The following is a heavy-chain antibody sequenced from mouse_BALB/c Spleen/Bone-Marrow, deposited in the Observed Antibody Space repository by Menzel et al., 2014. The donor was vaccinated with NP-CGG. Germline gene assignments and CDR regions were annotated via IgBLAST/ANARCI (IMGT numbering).Heavy chain of an antibody. V-gene: IGHV7-3*02. J-gene: IGHJ3*01. CDR1: GFIFTDYY. D-gene: IGHD2-3*01. Sequence: EVKLVESGGGLVQPGGSLRLSCAASGFIFTDYYMSWVRQPPGKALEWLGFIRNKANVYSTEYSASVRGRFTISRDNSQSILYPQMNTLRAEDSATYYCVREEDGYYVGFAYWGQGTLVTVSA. CDR2: IRNKANVYST. CDR3: VREEDGYYVGFAY.